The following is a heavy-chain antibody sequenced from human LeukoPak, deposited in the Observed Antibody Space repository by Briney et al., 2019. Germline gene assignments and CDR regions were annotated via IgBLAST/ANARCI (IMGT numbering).Heavy chain of an antibody. CDR1: GFTFSDHY. CDR2: TRNKANSYTT. CDR3: ARESDDYDFWSGYPTYYYYMDV. V-gene: IGHV3-72*01. Sequence: GGSLRLSCAVSGFTFSDHYMDWVRQAPGKGLEWVGRTRNKANSYTTEYAASVKGRFTISRDDSKNSLYLQMNSLKTEDTAVYYCARESDDYDFWSGYPTYYYYMDVWGKGTTVTVSS. J-gene: IGHJ6*03. D-gene: IGHD3-3*01.